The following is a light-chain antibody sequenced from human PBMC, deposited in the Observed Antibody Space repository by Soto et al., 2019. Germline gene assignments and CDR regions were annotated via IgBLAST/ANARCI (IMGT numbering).Light chain of an antibody. J-gene: IGLJ2*01. CDR2: EVS. V-gene: IGLV2-8*01. CDR1: SSDVGGYNY. CDR3: SSYAGSNNVI. Sequence: QSALTQPPSASGSPGQSVTISCTGTSSDVGGYNYISWYQQHSGKAPKLMINEVSRRPSGVPDRFSGSKSGNTASLTVSGLQAEDEADYYCSSYAGSNNVIFGGGTKLTVL.